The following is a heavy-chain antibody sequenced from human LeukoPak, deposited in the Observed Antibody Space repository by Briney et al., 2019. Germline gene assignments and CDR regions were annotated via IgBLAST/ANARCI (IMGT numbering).Heavy chain of an antibody. V-gene: IGHV3-53*01. J-gene: IGHJ4*02. D-gene: IGHD3-22*01. Sequence: GGSLRFSGAASGFTVSSNYMSWVRRAPGKGLEWVSVIYSGGDTFYTDSVKGRFTISRDNSKNTLYLQMNSLRAEDTAVYYCARVGSSGYYYKPYFDHWGQGTLVTVSS. CDR1: GFTVSSNY. CDR2: IYSGGDT. CDR3: ARVGSSGYYYKPYFDH.